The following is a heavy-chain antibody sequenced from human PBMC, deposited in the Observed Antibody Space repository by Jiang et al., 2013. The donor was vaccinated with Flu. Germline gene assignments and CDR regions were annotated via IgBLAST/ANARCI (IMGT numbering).Heavy chain of an antibody. Sequence: SGAEVKKPGASVEVSCKASGYTFTYYGISWVRQAPGQGLEWMGWISAYTGNTNYAQKLQGRVTMTTDTSTSTAYMELRSLRSDDTAVYYCARDLHDSSGYYVSDAFDIWAKGQWSPSLQ. D-gene: IGHD3-22*01. CDR2: ISAYTGNT. J-gene: IGHJ3*02. CDR3: ARDLHDSSGYYVSDAFDI. CDR1: GYTFTYYG. V-gene: IGHV1-18*01.